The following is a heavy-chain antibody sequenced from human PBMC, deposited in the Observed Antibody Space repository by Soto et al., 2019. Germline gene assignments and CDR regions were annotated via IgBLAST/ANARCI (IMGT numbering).Heavy chain of an antibody. Sequence: QVQLVQSGAEVKKPGSSVRVSCKASGTIFSSYTISWVRQAPVQGLEWMGRIIPILGETNSAQKFQDRVILTADKSTNSAFMGLNRLSLEDTAVFFCARSLGGRMDDWGQGTTVTVSS. D-gene: IGHD3-10*01. CDR3: ARSLGGRMDD. V-gene: IGHV1-69*02. CDR2: IIPILGET. CDR1: GTIFSSYT. J-gene: IGHJ6*02.